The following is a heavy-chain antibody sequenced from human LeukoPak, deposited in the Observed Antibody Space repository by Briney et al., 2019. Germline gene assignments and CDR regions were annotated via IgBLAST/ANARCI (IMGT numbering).Heavy chain of an antibody. Sequence: PGGSLRLSCAASGFTFSSYSMNWVRQAPGKGLEWVSYISSSSSTIYYADSVKGRFAISRDNAKNSLYLQMNSLRAEDTALYYCAKGSGYSSSSGRFDPWGQGTLVTVSS. CDR2: ISSSSSTI. V-gene: IGHV3-48*04. D-gene: IGHD6-6*01. CDR1: GFTFSSYS. J-gene: IGHJ5*02. CDR3: AKGSGYSSSSGRFDP.